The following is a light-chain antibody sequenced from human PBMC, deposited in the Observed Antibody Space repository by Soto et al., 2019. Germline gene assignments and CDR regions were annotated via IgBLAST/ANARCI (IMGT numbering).Light chain of an antibody. V-gene: IGLV1-40*01. CDR3: QSHDSSLHASV. J-gene: IGLJ1*01. Sequence: QLVLTQPPSVSGAPGQRVTISCTGSSSNIGAGYDVHWYLQLPGTAPKLLIYGNTNRPSGVPDRFSGSKSGSSASLAITGLQAEDEADYYCQSHDSSLHASVFGTGTKLPVL. CDR2: GNT. CDR1: SSNIGAGYD.